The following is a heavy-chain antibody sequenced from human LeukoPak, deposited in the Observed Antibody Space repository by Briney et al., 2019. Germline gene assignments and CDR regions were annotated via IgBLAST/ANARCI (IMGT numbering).Heavy chain of an antibody. CDR3: ARDRRYCSGGSCQPFDY. CDR2: INPNSGGT. V-gene: IGHV1-2*02. D-gene: IGHD2-15*01. J-gene: IGHJ4*02. Sequence: VASVKVSCKASGYTFTGYYMHWVRQAPGQGLEWMGWINPNSGGTNYAQKFQGRVTMTRDTSISTAYMELSRLRSGDTAVYYCARDRRYCSGGSCQPFDYWGQGTLVTVSS. CDR1: GYTFTGYY.